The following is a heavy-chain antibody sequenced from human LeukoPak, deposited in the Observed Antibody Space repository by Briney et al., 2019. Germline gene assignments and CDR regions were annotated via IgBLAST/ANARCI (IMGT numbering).Heavy chain of an antibody. CDR3: AREPPVLLWFGELAGAYYYYGMDV. V-gene: IGHV1-18*01. CDR1: GYTFTSYG. D-gene: IGHD3-10*01. Sequence: ASVKVSCKASGYTFTSYGISWVRQAPGQGLEWMGWISAYNGNTNYAQKLQGRVTMTTDTSTSTAYMELRSLRSDDTAVYYCAREPPVLLWFGELAGAYYYYGMDVWGQGTTVTVSS. CDR2: ISAYNGNT. J-gene: IGHJ6*02.